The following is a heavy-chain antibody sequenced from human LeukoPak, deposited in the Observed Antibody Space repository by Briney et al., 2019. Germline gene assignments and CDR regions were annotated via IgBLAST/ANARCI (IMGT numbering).Heavy chain of an antibody. V-gene: IGHV3-23*01. J-gene: IGHJ4*02. CDR3: AKTGGQYYYDSSGYYYE. CDR1: GFTFSSYA. D-gene: IGHD3-22*01. CDR2: ISGSGGST. Sequence: QTGGSLRLSCAASGFTFSSYAMSWVRQAPGKGLEWVSAISGSGGSTYYADSVKGRFTISRDNSKNTLYLQMNSLRAEDTAVYYCAKTGGQYYYDSSGYYYEWGQGTLVTVSS.